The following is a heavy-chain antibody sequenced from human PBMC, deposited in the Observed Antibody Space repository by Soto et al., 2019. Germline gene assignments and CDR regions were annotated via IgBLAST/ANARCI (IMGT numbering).Heavy chain of an antibody. CDR3: ARDDYYDILTGYYKGPGYYYYMDV. V-gene: IGHV1-69*04. CDR1: GGTFSSYT. J-gene: IGHJ6*03. Sequence: SVKVSCKASGGTFSSYTISWVRQAPGQGLEWMGRIIPILGIANYAQKFQGRVTITADKSTSTAYMELSSLRSEDTAVYYCARDDYYDILTGYYKGPGYYYYMDVWGKGTTVTVSS. D-gene: IGHD3-9*01. CDR2: IIPILGIA.